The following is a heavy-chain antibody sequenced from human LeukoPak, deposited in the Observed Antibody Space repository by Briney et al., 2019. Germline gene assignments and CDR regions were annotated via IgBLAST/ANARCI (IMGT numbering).Heavy chain of an antibody. CDR3: ARGGLFFDS. J-gene: IGHJ4*02. Sequence: GGSLRLSCAASGFTFSSFWMSWVRQAPGRGLEWVATIRQDGSQKYYLDSVKGRFTISRDNAKNTLYLQMNSLRAEDTAVYFCARGGLFFDSWGQGTLVTVSS. V-gene: IGHV3-7*01. CDR2: IRQDGSQK. D-gene: IGHD3-16*01. CDR1: GFTFSSFW.